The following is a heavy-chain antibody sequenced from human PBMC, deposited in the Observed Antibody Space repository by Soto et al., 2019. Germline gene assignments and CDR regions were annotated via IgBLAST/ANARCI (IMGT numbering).Heavy chain of an antibody. CDR2: IIPIFGTA. D-gene: IGHD3-3*01. J-gene: IGHJ5*02. CDR3: ARDQHYAFWSGYYGGWFDP. V-gene: IGHV1-69*01. CDR1: GGTFSSYA. Sequence: QVQLVQSGAEVKKPGSSVKVSCKASGGTFSSYAISWVRQAPGQGLEWMGGIIPIFGTANYAQKFQGRVTITADESTSTAYMELSSLRSEDTAVYYCARDQHYAFWSGYYGGWFDPWGQGTLVTVSS.